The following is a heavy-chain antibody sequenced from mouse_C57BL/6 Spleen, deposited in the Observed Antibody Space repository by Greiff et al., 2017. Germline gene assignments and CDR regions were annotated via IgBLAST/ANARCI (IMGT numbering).Heavy chain of an antibody. CDR3: AGCPCYCGSSYYYFDY. V-gene: IGHV1-5*01. D-gene: IGHD1-1*01. J-gene: IGHJ2*01. CDR1: GYTFTSYW. CDR2: IYPGNSDT. Sequence: VQLQQSGTVLARPGASVKMSCKTSGYTFTSYWMHWVKQRPGQGLEWIGDIYPGNSDTSYNQKFKGKAKLTAVTSASTTYMELSCLTNEDSAVYYCAGCPCYCGSSYYYFDYWGQGTTLTVSS.